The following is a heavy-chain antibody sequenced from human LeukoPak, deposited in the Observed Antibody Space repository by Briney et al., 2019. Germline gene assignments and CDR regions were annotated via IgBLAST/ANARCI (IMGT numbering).Heavy chain of an antibody. CDR3: AREGIQLWPPSGYYYYYMDV. J-gene: IGHJ6*03. D-gene: IGHD5-18*01. CDR2: IYTSGST. V-gene: IGHV4-61*02. CDR1: GGSISSGSYY. Sequence: PSQTLSLTCTVSGGSISSGSYYWSWIRQPAGKGLEWIGRIYTSGSTNYNPSLKSRVTISVDTSKNQFSLKLSSVTAADTAVYYCAREGIQLWPPSGYYYYYMDVWGKGTTVTVSS.